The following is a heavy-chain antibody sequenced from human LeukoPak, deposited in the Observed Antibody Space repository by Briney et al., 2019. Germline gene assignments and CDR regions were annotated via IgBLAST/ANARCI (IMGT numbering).Heavy chain of an antibody. CDR2: IWYDGSNK. Sequence: PGGSLRLSCAASGFTFSNYGMQWVRQAPGKGLEWVAFIWYDGSNKYYADSVKGRFTISRDNSKNTVYLQMNSLRAEDTAVYYCAKVLAVTSYGAKSIFDHWGQGTLVTVSS. J-gene: IGHJ4*02. D-gene: IGHD4-23*01. CDR3: AKVLAVTSYGAKSIFDH. V-gene: IGHV3-30*02. CDR1: GFTFSNYG.